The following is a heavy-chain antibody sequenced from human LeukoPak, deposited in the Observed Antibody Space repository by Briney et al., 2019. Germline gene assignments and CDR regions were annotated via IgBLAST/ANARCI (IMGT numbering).Heavy chain of an antibody. CDR2: TYPGDSDT. Sequence: GESLKISCRGSGYSFTGYWIGWVRQMPGKGLEWMGITYPGDSDTRYSPSFQGQVTISADKSISTAYLQWSSLKASGTAMYYCARHAIFSGYDTTPHDAFDIWGQGTMVPVSS. CDR3: ARHAIFSGYDTTPHDAFDI. J-gene: IGHJ3*02. D-gene: IGHD5-12*01. CDR1: GYSFTGYW. V-gene: IGHV5-51*01.